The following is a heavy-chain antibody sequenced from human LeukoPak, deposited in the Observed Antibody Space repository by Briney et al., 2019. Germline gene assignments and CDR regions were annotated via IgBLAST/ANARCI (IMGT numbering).Heavy chain of an antibody. Sequence: GESLKISCKGSGYSFTSDWIGWVRQMPGKGLEWMGIIYPDDSDTRYSPSFEGQVTISVDKSISTAYLHWSSLKASDTAMYYCARYESSFYFDFWGQGTLVPVSS. CDR1: GYSFTSDW. V-gene: IGHV5-51*01. CDR3: ARYESSFYFDF. CDR2: IYPDDSDT. D-gene: IGHD3-22*01. J-gene: IGHJ4*02.